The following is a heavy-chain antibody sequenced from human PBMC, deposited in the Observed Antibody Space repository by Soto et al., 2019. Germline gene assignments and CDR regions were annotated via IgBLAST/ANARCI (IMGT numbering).Heavy chain of an antibody. CDR3: ARDGSSTSYTLNGGAFDI. CDR1: GGTFSSYA. Sequence: QVQLVQSGAEVKKPGSSVKVSCKASGGTFSSYAISWVRQAPGQGLEWMGGIIPIFGTANYAQKFQGRVTITADESTRTAYMELSSLRSEDTAVYYCARDGSSTSYTLNGGAFDIWGQGTMVTVSS. D-gene: IGHD2-2*01. J-gene: IGHJ3*02. CDR2: IIPIFGTA. V-gene: IGHV1-69*01.